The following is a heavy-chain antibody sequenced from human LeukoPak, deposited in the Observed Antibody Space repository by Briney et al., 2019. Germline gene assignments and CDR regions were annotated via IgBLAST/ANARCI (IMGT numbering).Heavy chain of an antibody. CDR1: GFTFGTYW. CDR2: INSDGSTT. D-gene: IGHD3-16*01. CDR3: VREVVDGFGNYYCYMDV. Sequence: PGGSLRLSCAASGFTFGTYWMHWVRQGPGKGLVWVSAINSDGSTTTYADSVKGRFSISRDNAKDTLYLQMNSLRGDDTAVYYCVREVVDGFGNYYCYMDVWGKGTTVTVSS. V-gene: IGHV3-74*01. J-gene: IGHJ6*03.